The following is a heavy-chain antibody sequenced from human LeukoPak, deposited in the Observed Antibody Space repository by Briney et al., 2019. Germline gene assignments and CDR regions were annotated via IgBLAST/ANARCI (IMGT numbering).Heavy chain of an antibody. Sequence: SETLSLTCAVSGYSISSGYYWGWIRQPPGQGLEWIGSIYHSGSTYYNPSLKSRVTISVDTSKNQFSLKLSSVTAADTAVYYCARGDDSSGWYEAWFDHWGQGTLVTVSS. D-gene: IGHD6-19*01. CDR3: ARGDDSSGWYEAWFDH. V-gene: IGHV4-38-2*01. J-gene: IGHJ5*02. CDR2: IYHSGST. CDR1: GYSISSGYY.